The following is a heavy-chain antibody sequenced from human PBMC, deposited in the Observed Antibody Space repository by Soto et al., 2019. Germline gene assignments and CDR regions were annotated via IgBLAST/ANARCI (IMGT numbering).Heavy chain of an antibody. Sequence: PGGSLRLSCAASGFTLSSYWMHWARQATGKGLVWVSRISSDGSSTNYADSVKGRFTISRDNAKNTLHLQMDSLRVEDTAVYYCAGVPHCSSSSCYSYFDNWGQGTLVTVS. J-gene: IGHJ4*02. CDR3: AGVPHCSSSSCYSYFDN. D-gene: IGHD2-2*02. V-gene: IGHV3-74*01. CDR2: ISSDGSST. CDR1: GFTLSSYW.